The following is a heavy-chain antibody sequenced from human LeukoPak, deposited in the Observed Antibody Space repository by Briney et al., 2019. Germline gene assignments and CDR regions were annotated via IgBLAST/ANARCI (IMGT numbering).Heavy chain of an antibody. J-gene: IGHJ4*02. Sequence: GGSLRLSCAASGFPFSTHAMSWARQAPGKRLECVSSIRGSDGSTYYAASVKGRLAIPRAHSKNTLYLQMNSLRAEDTAVYYCAKDVYGDYGGLDYWGQGTLVTVSS. V-gene: IGHV3-23*01. D-gene: IGHD4-17*01. CDR3: AKDVYGDYGGLDY. CDR1: GFPFSTHA. CDR2: IRGSDGST.